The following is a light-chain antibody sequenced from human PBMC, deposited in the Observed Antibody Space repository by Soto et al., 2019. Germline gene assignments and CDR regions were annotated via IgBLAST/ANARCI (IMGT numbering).Light chain of an antibody. V-gene: IGKV3-20*01. CDR1: QSVRSSY. CDR2: GAS. J-gene: IGKJ1*01. Sequence: EIVLTQSPGTLSLSPGERAALSCRASQSVRSSYLAWHQQKPGQAPSLLICGASSRASGIPDRFSGSGSGADFTPTISSLEPEAFALYYYQHSDGSLWTLGQGTKVENK. CDR3: QHSDGSLWT.